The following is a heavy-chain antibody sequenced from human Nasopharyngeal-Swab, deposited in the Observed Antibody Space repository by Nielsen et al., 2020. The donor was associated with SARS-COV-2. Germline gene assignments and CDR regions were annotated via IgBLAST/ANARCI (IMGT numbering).Heavy chain of an antibody. CDR1: GYTFTSYA. Sequence: VKVSCKASGYTFTSYAMHWVRQAPGQRLEWMGWINAGNGNTKYSQKFQGRVTITRDTSASTAYMELSSLRSEDTAVYYCARDRGYCSSTSCQNAFDIWGQGTMVTVSS. CDR2: INAGNGNT. D-gene: IGHD2-2*01. J-gene: IGHJ3*02. CDR3: ARDRGYCSSTSCQNAFDI. V-gene: IGHV1-3*01.